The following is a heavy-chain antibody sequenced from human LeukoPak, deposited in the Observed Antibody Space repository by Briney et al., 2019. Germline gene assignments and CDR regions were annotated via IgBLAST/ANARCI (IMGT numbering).Heavy chain of an antibody. CDR2: IIPIFGTA. Sequence: GASVKLSLKSSGGTFSSYAISWVRQAPGQGLGWMGGIIPIFGTANYAQKFQGRVTITADESTSTAYMELSSLRSEDTAVYYCARDRIAVAPSTRGYYGMDVWGQGTTVTVSS. CDR1: GGTFSSYA. V-gene: IGHV1-69*13. J-gene: IGHJ6*02. CDR3: ARDRIAVAPSTRGYYGMDV. D-gene: IGHD6-19*01.